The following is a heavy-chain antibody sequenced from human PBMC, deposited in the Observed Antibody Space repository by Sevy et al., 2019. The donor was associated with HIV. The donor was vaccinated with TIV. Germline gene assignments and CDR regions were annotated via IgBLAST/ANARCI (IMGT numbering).Heavy chain of an antibody. J-gene: IGHJ4*02. D-gene: IGHD3-16*02. CDR3: ARQGLGELSSVYFDY. CDR1: GGSISSYY. CDR2: IYYSGST. V-gene: IGHV4-59*01. Sequence: SETVSLTCTVSGGSISSYYWSWIRQPPGKGLEWIGYIYYSGSTNYNPSLKSRVTISVDTSKNQFSLKLSSVTAADTAMYYCARQGLGELSSVYFDYWGQGTLVTVSS.